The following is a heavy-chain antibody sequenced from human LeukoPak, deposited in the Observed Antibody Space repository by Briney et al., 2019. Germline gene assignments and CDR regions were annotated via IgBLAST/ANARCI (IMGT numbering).Heavy chain of an antibody. Sequence: TGGSLRLSCAASGFTFSSYSMNWVRQAPGKGLEWVSSISSSSYIYYADSVKGRFTTSRDNAKNSLYLQMNSLRAEDTAVYYCARDQVAVAANWSDPWGQGTLVTVSS. V-gene: IGHV3-21*01. CDR3: ARDQVAVAANWSDP. CDR2: ISSSSYI. D-gene: IGHD6-19*01. CDR1: GFTFSSYS. J-gene: IGHJ5*02.